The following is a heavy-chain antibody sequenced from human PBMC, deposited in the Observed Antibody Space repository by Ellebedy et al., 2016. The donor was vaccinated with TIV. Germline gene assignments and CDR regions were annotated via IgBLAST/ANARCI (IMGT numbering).Heavy chain of an antibody. CDR2: ISSSSSYI. Sequence: GESLKISCAASGFTFSSYSMNWVRQAPGKGLEWISSISSSSSYIYYADSVKGRFTISRDNAKNSLYLQMNSLRAEDTAVYYCARGGVVTFDYWGQGTLVTVSS. CDR3: ARGGVVTFDY. J-gene: IGHJ4*02. V-gene: IGHV3-21*01. D-gene: IGHD3-3*01. CDR1: GFTFSSYS.